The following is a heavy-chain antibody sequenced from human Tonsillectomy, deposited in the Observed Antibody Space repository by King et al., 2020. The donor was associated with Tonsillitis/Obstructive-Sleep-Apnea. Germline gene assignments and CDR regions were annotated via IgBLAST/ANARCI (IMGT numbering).Heavy chain of an antibody. Sequence: VQLVESGAEVKKPGSSVKVSCKASGDTFSSYAISWVRQAPGQGLEWMGGIIPILSIEDYAQKFQGRVTITAGKSTSTAYMELSGLRSEDTAVYYCAREAYGDYRWYGMDVWGQGTTVTVSS. D-gene: IGHD4-17*01. CDR2: IIPILSIE. CDR1: GDTFSSYA. V-gene: IGHV1-69*10. J-gene: IGHJ6*02. CDR3: AREAYGDYRWYGMDV.